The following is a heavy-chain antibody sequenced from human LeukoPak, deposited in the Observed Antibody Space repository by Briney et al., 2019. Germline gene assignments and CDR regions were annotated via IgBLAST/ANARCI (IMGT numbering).Heavy chain of an antibody. CDR1: GGSISSGSYY. D-gene: IGHD1-26*01. Sequence: PSQTLSLTCTVSGGSISSGSYYWSWIRQPAGKGLEWIGRIDTSGSTNYNPSLKSRVTISVDTSKNQFSLKLSSVTAADTAVYYCARALVGATGLFDAFDIWGQGTMVTVSS. CDR3: ARALVGATGLFDAFDI. CDR2: IDTSGST. J-gene: IGHJ3*02. V-gene: IGHV4-61*02.